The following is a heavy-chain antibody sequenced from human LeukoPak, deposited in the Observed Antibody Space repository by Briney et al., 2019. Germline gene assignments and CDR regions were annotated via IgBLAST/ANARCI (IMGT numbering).Heavy chain of an antibody. CDR3: ARSVVTLYWYFDL. V-gene: IGHV4-59*01. Sequence: SETLSLTCTVSGGSISGYYYNWIRQPPGKGLEWIGYIYYSGCTNYNPSLKSRVTISLDTSKNQFSLKLSSATTADTAVYYCARSVVTLYWYFDLWGRGTLVTVSS. CDR2: IYYSGCT. D-gene: IGHD4-23*01. J-gene: IGHJ2*01. CDR1: GGSISGYY.